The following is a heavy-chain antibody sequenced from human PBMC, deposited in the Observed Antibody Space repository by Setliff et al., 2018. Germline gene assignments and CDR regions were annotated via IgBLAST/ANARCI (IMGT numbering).Heavy chain of an antibody. CDR1: GATFSSYA. CDR3: ARAPSSTVINWFDP. CDR2: IIPIFGTA. V-gene: IGHV1-69*06. J-gene: IGHJ5*02. Sequence: ASVKVSCKASGATFSSYAISWVRQAPGQGLEWMGRIIPIFGTANYAQKFQGRVTITADKSTSTAYMELSGLRSEDTAVYYCARAPSSTVINWFDPWGQGTLVTVSS. D-gene: IGHD3-22*01.